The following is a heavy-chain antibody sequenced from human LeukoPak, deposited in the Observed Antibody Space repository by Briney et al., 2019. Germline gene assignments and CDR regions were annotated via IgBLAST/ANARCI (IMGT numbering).Heavy chain of an antibody. J-gene: IGHJ4*02. D-gene: IGHD5-18*01. Sequence: GSLRLSCAASGFTFSSYSMNWVRQAPGKGLEWVSSISSSSSYIYYADSVKGRFTISRDNAKNSLYPQMNSLRAEDTAVYYCARVGSRGYSYGYYGDWGQGTLVTVSS. CDR3: ARVGSRGYSYGYYGD. CDR1: GFTFSSYS. V-gene: IGHV3-21*01. CDR2: ISSSSSYI.